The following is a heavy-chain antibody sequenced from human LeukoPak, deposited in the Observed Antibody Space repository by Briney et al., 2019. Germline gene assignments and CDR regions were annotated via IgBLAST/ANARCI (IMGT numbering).Heavy chain of an antibody. CDR1: GGTFSSYA. D-gene: IGHD5-12*01. V-gene: IGHV1-69*04. CDR3: ARGGGYDDYYYYYGMDV. Sequence: GASVKVSCKASGGTFSSYAISWVRQAPGLGLEWMGRIIPILGIANYAQKFQGRVTITADKSTSTAYMELSSLRSEDTAVYYCARGGGYDDYYYYYGMDVWGQGTTVTVSS. CDR2: IIPILGIA. J-gene: IGHJ6*02.